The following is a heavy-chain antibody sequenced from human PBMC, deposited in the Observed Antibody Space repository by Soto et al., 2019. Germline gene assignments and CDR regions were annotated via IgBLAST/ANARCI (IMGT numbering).Heavy chain of an antibody. J-gene: IGHJ4*01. CDR3: VRKYPGTRPFDY. Sequence: GGSLRLSCAASGFTFNSYAMNWVRQAPGKGLAWVSAIGTDGNTYYANSVKGRFTISRDNSRTTLYLQMNSLRVEDTALYYCVRKYPGTRPFDYWGQGTLVTVS. CDR1: GFTFNSYA. V-gene: IGHV3-23*01. CDR2: IGTDGNT. D-gene: IGHD2-2*01.